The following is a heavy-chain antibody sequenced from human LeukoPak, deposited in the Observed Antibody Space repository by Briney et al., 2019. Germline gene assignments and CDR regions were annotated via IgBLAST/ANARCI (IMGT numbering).Heavy chain of an antibody. CDR2: ISAYNGNT. CDR3: ARGNSFYDSSGYYLALGY. CDR1: GYTFTSYG. V-gene: IGHV1-18*01. J-gene: IGHJ4*02. D-gene: IGHD3-22*01. Sequence: ASVKVSCKASGYTFTSYGISWVRQAPGQGLEWMGWISAYNGNTNYAQKLQGRVTMTTDTSTSTAYMELRSLRSDDTAVYYCARGNSFYDSSGYYLALGYWGQGTLVTVSS.